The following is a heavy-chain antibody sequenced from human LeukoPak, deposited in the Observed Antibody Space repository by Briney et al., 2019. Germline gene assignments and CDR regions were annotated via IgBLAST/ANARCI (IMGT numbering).Heavy chain of an antibody. CDR2: IYYSGST. V-gene: IGHV4-59*12. J-gene: IGHJ4*02. CDR3: ARAGSGALRD. Sequence: SETLSLTCTVSGGSISSYYWSWIRQPPGKGLEWIGYIYYSGSTNYNPSLKSRVTMSVDTSKNQFSLKLSSVTAADTAVYYCARAGSGALRDWGQGTLVTVSS. CDR1: GGSISSYY. D-gene: IGHD3-10*01.